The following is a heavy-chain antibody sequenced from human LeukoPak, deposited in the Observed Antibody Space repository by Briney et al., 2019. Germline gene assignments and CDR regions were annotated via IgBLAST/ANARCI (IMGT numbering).Heavy chain of an antibody. CDR2: VYYSGTT. CDR3: TRDTGTTGEVKFDP. Sequence: SETLSLTCAVSGASITSYYWSWIRQPPGKGLEWIGYVYYSGTTNYNPSVKSRVTISIDTSKNQLSLKLTSVTAADTAVYYCTRDTGTTGEVKFDPWGQGTLVTVSS. CDR1: GASITSYY. D-gene: IGHD4-17*01. J-gene: IGHJ5*02. V-gene: IGHV4-59*01.